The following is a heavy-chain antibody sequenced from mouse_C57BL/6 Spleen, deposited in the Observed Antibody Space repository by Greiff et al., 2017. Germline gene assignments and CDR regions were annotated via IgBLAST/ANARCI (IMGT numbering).Heavy chain of an antibody. Sequence: LQQSGASVKISCKASGYAFSSYWMTWVKQRPGKGLEWLGQIYPGDGDTNYNGKFKGKATLTADKSSSTAYMQLSSLTSEDAAGYVCARAGLTGTLYYAMDYWGQGTSVTVSS. CDR1: GYAFSSYW. CDR3: ARAGLTGTLYYAMDY. D-gene: IGHD4-1*01. V-gene: IGHV1-80*01. J-gene: IGHJ4*01. CDR2: IYPGDGDT.